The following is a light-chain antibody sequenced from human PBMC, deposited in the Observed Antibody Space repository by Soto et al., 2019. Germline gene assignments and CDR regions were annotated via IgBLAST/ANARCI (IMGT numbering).Light chain of an antibody. J-gene: IGKJ1*01. Sequence: EIVLTQSPGTLSLSPGERATLSCRASQSVSNNYLAWYQQKPGQAPRLLIYGASSRATGFPDRFSGSGSGTDFTLTISRLEPEDFAVYYCQQYGISPRTFGQGTKVEIK. CDR2: GAS. CDR3: QQYGISPRT. V-gene: IGKV3-20*01. CDR1: QSVSNNY.